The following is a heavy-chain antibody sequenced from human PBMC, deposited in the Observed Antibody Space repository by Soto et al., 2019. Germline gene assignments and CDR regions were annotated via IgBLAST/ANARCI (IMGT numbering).Heavy chain of an antibody. J-gene: IGHJ4*02. D-gene: IGHD5-18*01. Sequence: PGESLKISCQGSGNSFTTCWIAWVRQMPGKGLEWLGIIYPGDSDTRYSPSFQGQVTISADKSINTAYLQWSSLKASDTAMYYCARQGYTYGYDYWGQGTQVTVSS. CDR1: GNSFTTCW. CDR2: IYPGDSDT. V-gene: IGHV5-51*01. CDR3: ARQGYTYGYDY.